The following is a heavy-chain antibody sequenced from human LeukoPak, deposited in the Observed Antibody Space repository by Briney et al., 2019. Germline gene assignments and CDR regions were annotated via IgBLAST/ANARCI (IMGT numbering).Heavy chain of an antibody. V-gene: IGHV1-8*01. CDR1: GYTFTSYD. J-gene: IGHJ4*02. D-gene: IGHD7-27*01. Sequence: ASVKVSCKASGYTFTSYDFNWVRQATGQRPEWMGWMSPNSGDTGYAQKFKDRVTMTRNTSISTAYMELSSLRSDDTAVYYCARGPPNWGYDYWGPGTLVTVSS. CDR2: MSPNSGDT. CDR3: ARGPPNWGYDY.